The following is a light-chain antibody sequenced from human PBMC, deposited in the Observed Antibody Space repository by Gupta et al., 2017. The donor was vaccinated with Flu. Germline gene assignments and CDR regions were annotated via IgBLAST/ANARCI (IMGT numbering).Light chain of an antibody. CDR3: EVWDERRDGLYV. J-gene: IGLJ1*01. Sequence: VTISLSGSNSNVGSTSVDWYPHLPDTAPNRLIYDNGKRRSGVPDRFSDSKSGSSAALAISGLQAEEEADYYCEVWDERRDGLYVFGTGTKVTVL. CDR1: NSNVGSTS. CDR2: DNG. V-gene: IGLV1-44*01.